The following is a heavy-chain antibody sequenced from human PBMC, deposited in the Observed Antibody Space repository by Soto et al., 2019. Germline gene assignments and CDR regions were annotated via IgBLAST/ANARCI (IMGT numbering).Heavy chain of an antibody. CDR2: INPIGGTT. Sequence: ASVKVSCKASGYSFTNYYMHWVRQAPGQGLEWMGLINPIGGTTTYAHNFQGRVTMTRDTVTNTIYMELSSLSSDDTAVYYCAQDTGIAVADSDPYYYGMDVWGLGTTVTVSS. V-gene: IGHV1-46*01. CDR1: GYSFTNYY. CDR3: AQDTGIAVADSDPYYYGMDV. D-gene: IGHD6-19*01. J-gene: IGHJ6*02.